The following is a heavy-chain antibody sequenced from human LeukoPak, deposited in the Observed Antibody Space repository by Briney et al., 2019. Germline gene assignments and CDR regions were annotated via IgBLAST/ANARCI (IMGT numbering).Heavy chain of an antibody. CDR1: GFTFGDYA. CDR3: AKTTIVGVTVDLFDI. V-gene: IGHV3-30*02. CDR2: IRYDGSKK. Sequence: QAGGSLRLSCTASGFTFGDYAMSWVRQAPGKGLEWVALIRYDGSKKYYADSVKGRFTISRDNSKNTLYLQMNSMRTEDTAVYYCAKTTIVGVTVDLFDIWGQGTMVTVSS. J-gene: IGHJ3*02. D-gene: IGHD1-26*01.